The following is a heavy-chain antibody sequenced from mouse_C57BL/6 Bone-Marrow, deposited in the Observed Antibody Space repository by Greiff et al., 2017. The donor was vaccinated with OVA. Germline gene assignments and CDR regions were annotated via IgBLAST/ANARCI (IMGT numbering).Heavy chain of an antibody. CDR1: GYTFTDYN. J-gene: IGHJ4*01. D-gene: IGHD2-2*01. CDR3: AYYGSLYYYARDY. CDR2: INPNNGGT. V-gene: IGHV1-22*01. Sequence: VQLQQSGPELVKPGASVKMSCKASGYTFTDYNMHWVKQSHGKSLEWIGYINPNNGGTSYNQKFKGKATLTVNKSSSTAYMELRSLTSEDSAVYYCAYYGSLYYYARDYWGQGTSVTVSS.